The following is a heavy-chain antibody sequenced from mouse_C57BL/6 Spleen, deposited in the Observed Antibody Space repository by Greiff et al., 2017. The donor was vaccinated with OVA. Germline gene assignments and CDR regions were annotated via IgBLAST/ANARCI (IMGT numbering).Heavy chain of an antibody. CDR2: IDPEDGDT. CDR3: TPYGTTRSWYFDV. D-gene: IGHD2-1*01. CDR1: GFNIKDYY. V-gene: IGHV14-1*01. Sequence: EVQLQQSGAELVRPGASVKLSCTASGFNIKDYYMHWVKQRPEQGLEWMGRIDPEDGDTEYAPKFQGKATMTADTSSNTAYLQLSSLTSEDTAVYYCTPYGTTRSWYFDVWGTGTTLTVSS. J-gene: IGHJ1*03.